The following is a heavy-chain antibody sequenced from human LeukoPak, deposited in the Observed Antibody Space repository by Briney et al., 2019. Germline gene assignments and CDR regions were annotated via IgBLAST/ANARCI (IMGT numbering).Heavy chain of an antibody. CDR3: TRDTDYASATNYFYS. Sequence: GGSLRLSCAASGFTFDDYAMYWVRQAPGKGLEWVSLISGEGQSTYYAESVRGRFTISRDNSKNTLYLQKNSLRNQDTAFYFCTRDTDYASATNYFYSWGQGTLVSVSS. J-gene: IGHJ4*02. V-gene: IGHV3-43*02. CDR2: ISGEGQST. CDR1: GFTFDDYA. D-gene: IGHD3-10*01.